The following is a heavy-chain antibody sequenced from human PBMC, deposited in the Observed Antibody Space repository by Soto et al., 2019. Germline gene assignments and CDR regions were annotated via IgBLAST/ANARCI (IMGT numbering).Heavy chain of an antibody. Sequence: GGTLRLSCAASGFTFSNYWMHWVRQAPGKGLVWVSQISGDGRRTSYADSVKGRFTISRDNAKNTLYLQMSSLRAEDTAVYSCVRGTSGWKGEDYWGQGSLDTVSS. CDR1: GFTFSNYW. CDR2: ISGDGRRT. D-gene: IGHD6-19*01. V-gene: IGHV3-74*03. CDR3: VRGTSGWKGEDY. J-gene: IGHJ4*02.